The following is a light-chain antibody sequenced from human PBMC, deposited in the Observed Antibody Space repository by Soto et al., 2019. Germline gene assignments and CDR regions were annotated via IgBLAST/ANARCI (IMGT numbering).Light chain of an antibody. CDR3: QKYYGVPVT. Sequence: DLQMTQSPSSLSASVGDRITITCRASRGIGNYLAWYQQKPGTVPKLLIYSASTLQSGVPSRFSGSGSGTDFTLTISSLQPEDVATYYCQKYYGVPVTFGQGTRLHIK. J-gene: IGKJ5*01. V-gene: IGKV1-27*01. CDR2: SAS. CDR1: RGIGNY.